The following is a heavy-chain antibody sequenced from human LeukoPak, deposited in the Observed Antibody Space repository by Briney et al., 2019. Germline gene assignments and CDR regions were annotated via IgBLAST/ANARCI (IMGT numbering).Heavy chain of an antibody. CDR3: ARHSSGYLWWFDP. J-gene: IGHJ5*02. D-gene: IGHD3-22*01. CDR2: IYTNGGT. V-gene: IGHV4-4*09. Sequence: SETLSLTCTVSGGSIRSYYWSWIRQPPGKGPEWIGYIYTNGGTNYNPSLKSRVTISIDTSKNQFFLKLSSVTAADTAVYYCARHSSGYLWWFDPWGQGTLVTVSS. CDR1: GGSIRSYY.